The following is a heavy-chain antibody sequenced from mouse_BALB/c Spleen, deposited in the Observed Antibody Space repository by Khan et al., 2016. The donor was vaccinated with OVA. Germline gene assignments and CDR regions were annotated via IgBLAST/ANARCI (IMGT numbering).Heavy chain of an antibody. V-gene: IGHV3-2*02. Sequence: EVQLVESGPGLVKPSQSLSLTCTVTGYSITSGYAWNWIRQFPGNKLEWMGYISYSGVTSYTPYLKSRISITRDTSKNQFFLQLNSVTTEDTATYYCARVNYYGYYFDYWGQGTTLTVSS. CDR1: GYSITSGYA. D-gene: IGHD1-1*01. J-gene: IGHJ2*01. CDR2: ISYSGVT. CDR3: ARVNYYGYYFDY.